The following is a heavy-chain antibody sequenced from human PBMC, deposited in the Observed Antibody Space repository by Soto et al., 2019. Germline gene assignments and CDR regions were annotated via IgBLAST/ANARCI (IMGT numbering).Heavy chain of an antibody. Sequence: ASVKVSCKASGYTFTGYYMHWVRQAPGQGLEWMGWINPNSGGTNYAQKFQGRVTMTRDTSISTAYMELSRLRSDDTAVYYCARAYYDILTGSDAFDIWGQGTMVTVSS. CDR3: ARAYYDILTGSDAFDI. CDR1: GYTFTGYY. V-gene: IGHV1-2*02. CDR2: INPNSGGT. D-gene: IGHD3-9*01. J-gene: IGHJ3*02.